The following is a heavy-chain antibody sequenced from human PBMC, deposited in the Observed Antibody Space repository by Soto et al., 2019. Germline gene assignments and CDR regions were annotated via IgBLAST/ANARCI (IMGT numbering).Heavy chain of an antibody. V-gene: IGHV1-69*01. Sequence: QVQLVQSGAEVKKPGSSVKVSCKASGGTFSSYAISWVRQAPGQGLEWMGGIIPIFGTANYAQKFQGRVTITADESTSTAYMELSSLRSEDTALYYCAYSAARIYYYGMDVWGQGTTVTVSS. D-gene: IGHD5-12*01. CDR2: IIPIFGTA. CDR1: GGTFSSYA. J-gene: IGHJ6*02. CDR3: AYSAARIYYYGMDV.